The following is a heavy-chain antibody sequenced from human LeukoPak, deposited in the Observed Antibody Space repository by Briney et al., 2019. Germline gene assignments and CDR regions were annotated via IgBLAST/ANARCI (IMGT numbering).Heavy chain of an antibody. Sequence: SVKVSCKASGGTFSSYAISWVRQAPGQGLEWMGGIIPIFGTANYAQKFQGRVTITADESTSTAYMELSGLRSDDTAVYYCARGHCSSTSCYSGKNWFDPWGQGTLVTVSS. J-gene: IGHJ5*02. CDR2: IIPIFGTA. CDR1: GGTFSSYA. D-gene: IGHD2-2*01. V-gene: IGHV1-69*13. CDR3: ARGHCSSTSCYSGKNWFDP.